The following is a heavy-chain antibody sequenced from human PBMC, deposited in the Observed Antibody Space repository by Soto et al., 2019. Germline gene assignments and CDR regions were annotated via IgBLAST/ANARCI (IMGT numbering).Heavy chain of an antibody. J-gene: IGHJ4*02. CDR2: FDPEDGET. V-gene: IGHV1-24*01. CDR3: ATDSGYSSSWYDYLY. Sequence: GASVKVSCKVSGYTLTELSMHWVRQAPGKGLEWMGGFDPEDGETIYAQKFQGRVTMTEDTSTDTAYIELSSLRSEDTAVYYCATDSGYSSSWYDYLYWGQGTLVTVSS. D-gene: IGHD6-13*01. CDR1: GYTLTELS.